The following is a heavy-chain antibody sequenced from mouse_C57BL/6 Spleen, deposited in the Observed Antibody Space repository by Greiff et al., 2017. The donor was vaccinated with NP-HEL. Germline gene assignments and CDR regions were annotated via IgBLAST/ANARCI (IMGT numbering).Heavy chain of an antibody. J-gene: IGHJ4*01. CDR2: INSDGGST. Sequence: EVKLVESGGGLVQPGESLKLSCESNEYEFPSHDMSWVRKTPEKRLEFVAAINSDGGSTYYPDTMERRVISSRDNTKKTRYLQMSSLRSEDTALDYCARHGHYYGNAMDYWGQGTSVTVSS. V-gene: IGHV5-2*01. CDR1: EYEFPSHD. CDR3: ARHGHYYGNAMDY. D-gene: IGHD1-1*01.